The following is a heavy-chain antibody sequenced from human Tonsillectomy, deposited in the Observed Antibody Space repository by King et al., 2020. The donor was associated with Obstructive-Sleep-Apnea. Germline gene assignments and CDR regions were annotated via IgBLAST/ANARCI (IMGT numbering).Heavy chain of an antibody. V-gene: IGHV1-2*04. J-gene: IGHJ3*01. D-gene: IGHD2/OR15-2a*01. CDR3: ATNIGSPWGGTEGAVDL. CDR1: GYTFTGYY. CDR2: INPNSGFT. Sequence: VQLVESGAEVKKPGASVKVSCKSSGYTFTGYYIHWVRQAPGQGLEWMGWINPNSGFTKYAQKFQGWVTMTRDTSISTAYMELSRLRSDDTAVYYCATNIGSPWGGTEGAVDLWGQGTMVTVSS.